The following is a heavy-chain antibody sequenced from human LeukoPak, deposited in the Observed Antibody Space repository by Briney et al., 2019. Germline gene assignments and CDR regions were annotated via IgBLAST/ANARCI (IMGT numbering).Heavy chain of an antibody. CDR3: ARAFGGADQFDY. V-gene: IGHV3-21*01. J-gene: IGHJ4*02. CDR2: ISSSSSYI. Sequence: GGSLTLSCAASGFTISSYSMNWVRQAPGKGLEWVSSISSSSSYIYYADSVKGRFTISRDNAKNSLYLQMNSLRAEDTAVYYCARAFGGADQFDYWGQGTLVTVSS. D-gene: IGHD3-10*01. CDR1: GFTISSYS.